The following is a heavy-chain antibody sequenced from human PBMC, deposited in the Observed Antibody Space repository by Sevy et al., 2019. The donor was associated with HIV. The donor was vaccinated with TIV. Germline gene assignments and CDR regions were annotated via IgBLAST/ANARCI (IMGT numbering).Heavy chain of an antibody. V-gene: IGHV3-7*03. CDR2: IKQDGSEK. J-gene: IGHJ6*02. CDR1: GFTFSSYW. D-gene: IGHD6-19*01. Sequence: GGSLRLSCAASGFTFSSYWMSWVRQAPGKGLEWVANIKQDGSEKYYVDSVKGQFTISRDNAKNSLYLQMNSLRAEDTDVYYCARDGACHSSGWYYYYYGMDVWGQGTTVTVSS. CDR3: ARDGACHSSGWYYYYYGMDV.